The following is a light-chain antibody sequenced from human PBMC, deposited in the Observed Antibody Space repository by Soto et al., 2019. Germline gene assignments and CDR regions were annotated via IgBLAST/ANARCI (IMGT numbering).Light chain of an antibody. Sequence: ETVLTQSPGTLSLSPGERATLSCRASQSVSSSYLACYQQKPGQAPRLLIYGASSRATGIPDRFSGSGSGTDFTLTISRLEPEDFAVYYCQQYGRSPPSWTFGQGTKVEIK. J-gene: IGKJ1*01. V-gene: IGKV3-20*01. CDR2: GAS. CDR3: QQYGRSPPSWT. CDR1: QSVSSSY.